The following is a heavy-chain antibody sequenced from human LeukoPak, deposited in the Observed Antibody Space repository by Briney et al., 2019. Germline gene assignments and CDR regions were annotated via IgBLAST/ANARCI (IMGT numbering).Heavy chain of an antibody. CDR2: ISSSGSTI. CDR1: GFTFSSYW. D-gene: IGHD3-10*02. CDR3: AELGITMVGGV. V-gene: IGHV3-48*04. Sequence: HSGGSLRLSCAASGFTFSSYWMSWVRQAPGKGLEWVSYISSSGSTIYYADSVKGRFTISRDNAKNSLYLQMNSLRAEDTAVYYCAELGITMVGGVWGKGTTVTISS. J-gene: IGHJ6*04.